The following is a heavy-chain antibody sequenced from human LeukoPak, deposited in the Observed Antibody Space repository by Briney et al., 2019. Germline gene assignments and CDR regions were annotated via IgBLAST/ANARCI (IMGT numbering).Heavy chain of an antibody. J-gene: IGHJ4*02. Sequence: SETLSLTCTVSGGPISSSSYYWGWIRQPPGKGLEWIGSIYYSGSTYYNPSLKSRVTISVDTSKNQFSLKLSSVTAADTAVYYCARHAASGSYFDFDYWGQGTLVTVSS. D-gene: IGHD1-26*01. CDR3: ARHAASGSYFDFDY. CDR2: IYYSGST. V-gene: IGHV4-39*01. CDR1: GGPISSSSYY.